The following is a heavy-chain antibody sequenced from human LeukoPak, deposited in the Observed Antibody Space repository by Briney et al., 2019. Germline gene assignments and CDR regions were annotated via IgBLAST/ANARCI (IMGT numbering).Heavy chain of an antibody. CDR1: RFTFSRYG. V-gene: IGHV3-30*18. J-gene: IGHJ6*02. D-gene: IGHD3-16*01. CDR3: AKELKWGEYYGMDV. Sequence: GGSLRLSCAASRFTFSRYGMHCVRQAPGKGLEWVAAISYDGSNKYYGDSVKGRFTISRDNSKNTLYLQMNSLRAEDTALYYCAKELKWGEYYGMDVWGQGTTVTVSS. CDR2: ISYDGSNK.